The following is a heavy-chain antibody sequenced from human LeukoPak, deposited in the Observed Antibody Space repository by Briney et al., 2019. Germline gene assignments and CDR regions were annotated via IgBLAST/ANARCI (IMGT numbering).Heavy chain of an antibody. J-gene: IGHJ4*02. Sequence: GSLRLSCAASGFTVSSNYMSWVRQAPGKGLEWVSIYRDGSTYYADSVKGRFTISRDNSKNTLSLQMNSLRAEDTAVYYCAGAIGYFDFWGQGALVTVSS. V-gene: IGHV3-53*01. CDR3: AGAIGYFDF. CDR1: GFTVSSNY. CDR2: IYRDGST. D-gene: IGHD2-21*01.